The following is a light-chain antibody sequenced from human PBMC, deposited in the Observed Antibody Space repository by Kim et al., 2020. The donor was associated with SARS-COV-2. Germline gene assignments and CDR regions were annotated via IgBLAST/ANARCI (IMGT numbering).Light chain of an antibody. J-gene: IGLJ3*02. CDR1: NIGSKS. CDR3: QVWDSGSDQV. Sequence: SYELTQPPSVSGAPGKTARITCGGNNIGSKSVHWYQQKPGQAPVLVISYDTDRPSGIPERFSGSNSGNTATLTISRVDAGDEADYYCQVWDSGSDQVFGG. CDR2: YDT. V-gene: IGLV3-21*04.